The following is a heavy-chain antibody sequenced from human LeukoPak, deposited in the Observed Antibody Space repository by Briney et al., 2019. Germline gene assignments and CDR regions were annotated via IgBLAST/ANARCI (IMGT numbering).Heavy chain of an antibody. CDR1: GFTFSSYS. CDR3: ARVHGGKTYSSSYPLGAFDI. D-gene: IGHD6-6*01. Sequence: GGSLRLSCAASGFTFSSYSMNWVRQAPGKGLEWVSSISSSSSYIYYAGSVKGRFTISRDNAKNSLYLQMNSLRAEDTAVYYCARVHGGKTYSSSYPLGAFDIWGQGTMVTVSS. CDR2: ISSSSSYI. J-gene: IGHJ3*02. V-gene: IGHV3-21*01.